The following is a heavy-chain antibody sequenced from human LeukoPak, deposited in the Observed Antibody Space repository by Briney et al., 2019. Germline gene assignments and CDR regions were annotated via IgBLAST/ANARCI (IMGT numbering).Heavy chain of an antibody. D-gene: IGHD1-26*01. J-gene: IGHJ4*02. CDR1: GYTFTSYY. Sequence: ASVKVSCKASGYTFTSYYMHWVRQAPGQGLEWMGIINPSGGGTSYAQKFQGRVTMTRDMSTSTVYMELSSLRSEDTAVYYCARDGRGESCFDYWGQGTLVTVSS. CDR3: ARDGRGESCFDY. CDR2: INPSGGGT. V-gene: IGHV1-46*01.